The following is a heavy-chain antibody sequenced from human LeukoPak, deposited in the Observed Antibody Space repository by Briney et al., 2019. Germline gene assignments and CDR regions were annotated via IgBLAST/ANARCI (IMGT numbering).Heavy chain of an antibody. V-gene: IGHV3-23*01. D-gene: IGHD3-3*01. CDR3: AREGLRFLEWLSHDAFDI. J-gene: IGHJ3*02. Sequence: GGSLRLSCAASGFTFSSYAMSWVRQAPGKGLEWVSAISGSGGSTYYADSVKGRFTISRDNSKNMLYLQMNSLRAEDTAVYYCAREGLRFLEWLSHDAFDIWGQGTMVTVSS. CDR2: ISGSGGST. CDR1: GFTFSSYA.